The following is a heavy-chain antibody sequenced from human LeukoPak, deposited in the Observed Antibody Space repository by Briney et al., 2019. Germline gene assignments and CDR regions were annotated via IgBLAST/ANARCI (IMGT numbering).Heavy chain of an antibody. V-gene: IGHV3-30*18. CDR1: GFTFSSFG. CDR2: ISYDGSNK. J-gene: IGHJ4*02. CDR3: AKAYLMVVTARHNLLDFDY. D-gene: IGHD2-21*02. Sequence: PGRSLRLSCAASGFTFSSFGMHWVRQAPGKRLEWVAVISYDGSNKYYADSVKGRFTISRDNSKNTLYLQMNSLRAEDTAVYYCAKAYLMVVTARHNLLDFDYWGQGTLVTVSS.